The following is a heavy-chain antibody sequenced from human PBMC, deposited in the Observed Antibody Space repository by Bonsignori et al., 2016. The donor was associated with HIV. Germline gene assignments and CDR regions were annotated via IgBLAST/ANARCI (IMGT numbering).Heavy chain of an antibody. D-gene: IGHD6-6*01. V-gene: IGHV4-34*01. J-gene: IGHJ4*02. CDR3: ALLGHSSSKDY. Sequence: WIRQPPGKGLEWIGEINHSGSTNYNPSLKSRVTISVDTSKNQFSLKLSSVTAADTAVYYCALLGHSSSKDYWGQGTLVTVSS. CDR2: INHSGST.